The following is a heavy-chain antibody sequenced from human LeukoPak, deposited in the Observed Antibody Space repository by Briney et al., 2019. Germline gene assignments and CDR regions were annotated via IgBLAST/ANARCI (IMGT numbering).Heavy chain of an antibody. D-gene: IGHD3-3*01. J-gene: IGHJ4*02. CDR3: ARVDHYDFWSDSTYYFDY. V-gene: IGHV3-7*01. Sequence: GGSLRLSCAASGFTFSSYWMSWVRQAPGKGLEWVANIKQDGSEKYYVDSVKGRFTISRDNAKNSLYLQMNSLRAEDTAVYYCARVDHYDFWSDSTYYFDYWGQGTLVTVSS. CDR2: IKQDGSEK. CDR1: GFTFSSYW.